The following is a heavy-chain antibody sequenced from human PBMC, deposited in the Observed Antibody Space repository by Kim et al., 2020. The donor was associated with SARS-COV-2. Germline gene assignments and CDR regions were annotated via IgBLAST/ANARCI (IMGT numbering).Heavy chain of an antibody. Sequence: ASVKVSCKASGGTFSDYSISWVRQVPGQGLEWMANFLPIPGLANIAYNLQGRVTLTADKSTSTAYMELSSLRSDDTALYYCARDAVDYYDGSGYRTYYFDYWGQGTLVTVSS. CDR1: GGTFSDYS. V-gene: IGHV1-69*04. CDR2: FLPIPGLA. D-gene: IGHD3-22*01. J-gene: IGHJ4*02. CDR3: ARDAVDYYDGSGYRTYYFDY.